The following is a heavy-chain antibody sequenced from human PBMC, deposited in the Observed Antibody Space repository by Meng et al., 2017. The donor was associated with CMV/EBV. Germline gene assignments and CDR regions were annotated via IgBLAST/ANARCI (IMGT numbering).Heavy chain of an antibody. CDR3: AREIGYYDSSGYIDY. V-gene: IGHV3-11*04. D-gene: IGHD3-22*01. CDR2: ISSSGSTI. CDR1: GGSFSGYY. J-gene: IGHJ4*02. Sequence: LSLTCAVYGGSFSGYYWSWIRQPPGKGLEWVSYISSSGSTIYYADSVKGRFTISRDNAKNSLYLQMNSLRAEDTAVYYCAREIGYYDSSGYIDYWGQGTLVTVSS.